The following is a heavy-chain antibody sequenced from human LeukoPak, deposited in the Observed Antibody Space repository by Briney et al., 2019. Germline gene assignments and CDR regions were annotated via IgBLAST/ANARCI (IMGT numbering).Heavy chain of an antibody. Sequence: SVKVSCKASGGTFSSYAISWVRQAPGQGLEWMGRIIPIFGTANYAQKFQGRVTITTDESTSTAYIDLSSLRSEDTAVYYCARDRGPYYYDSSGYYGYWGQGTLVTVSS. J-gene: IGHJ4*02. V-gene: IGHV1-69*05. CDR1: GGTFSSYA. D-gene: IGHD3-22*01. CDR2: IIPIFGTA. CDR3: ARDRGPYYYDSSGYYGY.